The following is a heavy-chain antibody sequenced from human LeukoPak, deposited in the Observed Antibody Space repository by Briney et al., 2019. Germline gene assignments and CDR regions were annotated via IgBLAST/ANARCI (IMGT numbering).Heavy chain of an antibody. CDR3: AKDRSLAVAATFDC. CDR2: VSGSGGST. D-gene: IGHD6-19*01. Sequence: GGSLRLSCAASGFTFSSYAMSWVRQAPGKGLEWVSAVSGSGGSTYYADSVKGRFTISRDNSKNTLFLQMNSLRAEDTAVYYCAKDRSLAVAATFDCWGQGTLVTVSS. J-gene: IGHJ4*02. V-gene: IGHV3-23*01. CDR1: GFTFSSYA.